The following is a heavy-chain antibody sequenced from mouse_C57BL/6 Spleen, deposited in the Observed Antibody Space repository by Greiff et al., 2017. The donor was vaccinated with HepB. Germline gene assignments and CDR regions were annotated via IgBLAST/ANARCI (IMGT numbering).Heavy chain of an antibody. V-gene: IGHV5-9-1*02. Sequence: EVKLMESGEGLVKPGGSLKLSCAASGFTFSSYAMSWVRQTPEKRLEWVAYISSGGDYIYYADTVKGRFTISRDNARNTLYLQMSSLKSEDTAMYYCTRDYYGSSGDYYAMDYWGQGTSVTVSS. D-gene: IGHD1-1*01. CDR2: ISSGGDYI. CDR3: TRDYYGSSGDYYAMDY. J-gene: IGHJ4*01. CDR1: GFTFSSYA.